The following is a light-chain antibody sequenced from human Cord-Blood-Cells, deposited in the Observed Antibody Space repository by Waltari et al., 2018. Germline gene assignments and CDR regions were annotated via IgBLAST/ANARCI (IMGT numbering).Light chain of an antibody. CDR3: CSYAGSYTNWV. CDR1: SSDVGGYNY. J-gene: IGLJ3*02. V-gene: IGLV2-11*01. Sequence: QSALTQPRSVSGSPGQSVTISCTGTSSDVGGYNYVSWYQQHPGKAPKLMIYDVSKRPSVVPDRFAGSKSGHTASLTIAGLQAEDEADYYCCSYAGSYTNWVFGGGTKLTVL. CDR2: DVS.